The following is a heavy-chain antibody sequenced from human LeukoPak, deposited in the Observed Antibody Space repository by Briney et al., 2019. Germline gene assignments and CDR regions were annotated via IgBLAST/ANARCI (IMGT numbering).Heavy chain of an antibody. J-gene: IGHJ4*02. Sequence: SSETLSLTCTVSGGSISSGSYYWSWIRQPAGKGLEWIGRIYTSGSTNYNPSLKRRVTISVDTSKNQFSLKLSSVTAADTAVYYCAREGPAYCTLDYWGQGTLVTVSS. V-gene: IGHV4-61*02. D-gene: IGHD2-8*01. CDR1: GGSISSGSYY. CDR2: IYTSGST. CDR3: AREGPAYCTLDY.